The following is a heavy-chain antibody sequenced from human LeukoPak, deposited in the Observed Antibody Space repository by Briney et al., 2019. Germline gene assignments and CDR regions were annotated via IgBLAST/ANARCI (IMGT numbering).Heavy chain of an antibody. Sequence: PGGSLRLSCAASGITFSSYAMSWVRQTPGKGLEWVSSISGSGGSTYYADSVKGRFTISRDNSKNTLYLQMNNLRAEDTALYYCAKIRRDSSGGYGTYFDYWGQGTLVTVSS. V-gene: IGHV3-23*01. CDR1: GITFSSYA. J-gene: IGHJ4*02. CDR3: AKIRRDSSGGYGTYFDY. D-gene: IGHD6-19*01. CDR2: ISGSGGST.